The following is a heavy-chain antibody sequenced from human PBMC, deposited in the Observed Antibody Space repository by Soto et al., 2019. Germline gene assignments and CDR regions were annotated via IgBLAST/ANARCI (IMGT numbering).Heavy chain of an antibody. CDR1: GGSISSSSYY. D-gene: IGHD3-22*01. J-gene: IGHJ4*02. V-gene: IGHV4-39*01. Sequence: SETLSRTCTVSGGSISSSSYYWGWIRQPPGKGLEWIGSVYYSGSTYDNPSLKSRITLSVDRSKSQFSLKLTSVTAADTADYYCERLLYDSLGYYYFDYWGQRTMVTVS. CDR2: VYYSGST. CDR3: ERLLYDSLGYYYFDY.